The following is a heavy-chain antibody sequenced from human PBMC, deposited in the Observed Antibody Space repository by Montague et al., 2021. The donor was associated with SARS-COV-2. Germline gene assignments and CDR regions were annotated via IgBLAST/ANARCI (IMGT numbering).Heavy chain of an antibody. V-gene: IGHV6-1*01. CDR3: ARDAHIGSIWSFSGYGMDV. J-gene: IGHJ6*02. D-gene: IGHD6-13*01. Sequence: CAISGDSVSSNNAAWNWIRQSPSRGLEWLGRANYRSKWHYDYAVSVKSRILIIPNTSENQFSLQPSSVTPEDTAVYYCARDAHIGSIWSFSGYGMDVWGQGTTVTVSS. CDR2: ANYRSKWHY. CDR1: GDSVSSNNAA.